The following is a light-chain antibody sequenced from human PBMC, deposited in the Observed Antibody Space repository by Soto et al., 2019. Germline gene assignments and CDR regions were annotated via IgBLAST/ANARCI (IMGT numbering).Light chain of an antibody. J-gene: IGKJ1*01. CDR3: QQYHSYPAS. CDR1: RGISSF. Sequence: DIQMTQSPSSLSASVGDRVTITCRASRGISSFLAWFQQKPGKAPKSLIYDASNLQNGVSSRFSGSGSDTHFTLTISSLQPEDFATYYCQQYHSYPASFGQGTRVEIK. CDR2: DAS. V-gene: IGKV1-16*01.